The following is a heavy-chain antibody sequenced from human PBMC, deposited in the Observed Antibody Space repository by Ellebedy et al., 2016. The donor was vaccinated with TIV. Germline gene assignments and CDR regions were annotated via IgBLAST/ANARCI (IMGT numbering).Heavy chain of an antibody. Sequence: ASVKVSCXASGYTFTSYFMHWVRQAPGQGLEWMGWMNPNSGNTGYAQKFQGRVTMTRDTSTSTVYMELSSLRSEDTAVYYCARDPYGGKSYYYYGMDVWGQGTTVTVSS. V-gene: IGHV1-46*01. D-gene: IGHD4-23*01. CDR3: ARDPYGGKSYYYYGMDV. CDR1: GYTFTSYF. J-gene: IGHJ6*02. CDR2: MNPNSGNT.